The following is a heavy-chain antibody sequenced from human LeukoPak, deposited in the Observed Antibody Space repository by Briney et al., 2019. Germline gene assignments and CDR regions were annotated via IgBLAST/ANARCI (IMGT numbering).Heavy chain of an antibody. V-gene: IGHV3-7*01. CDR3: ATLVATTRFDY. CDR2: IKQDGSRQ. CDR1: GFTFRNYW. J-gene: IGHJ4*02. Sequence: GGSLRLSCEASGFTFRNYWMSWVRQTPGAGLEWVANIKQDGSRQYYVDSVKGRFTISRDNAKNSLYLQMNSLRAEDTAVYYCATLVATTRFDYWGQGTLATVPS. D-gene: IGHD5-12*01.